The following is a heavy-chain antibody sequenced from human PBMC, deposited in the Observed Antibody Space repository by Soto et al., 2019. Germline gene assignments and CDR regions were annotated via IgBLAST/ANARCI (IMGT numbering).Heavy chain of an antibody. CDR2: IYYSGST. CDR1: GGSISSYY. J-gene: IGHJ5*02. D-gene: IGHD6-13*01. CDR3: ARVFSDSSSFFDP. V-gene: IGHV4-59*12. Sequence: SETLSLTCTVSGGSISSYYWSWIRQPPGKGLEWIGYIYYSGSTYYNPSLKSRVTISVDTSKNQFSLKLSSVTAADTAVYYCARVFSDSSSFFDPWGQGTLVTVS.